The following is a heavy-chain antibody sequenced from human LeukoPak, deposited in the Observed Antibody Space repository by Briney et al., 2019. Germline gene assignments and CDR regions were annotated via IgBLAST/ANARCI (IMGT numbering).Heavy chain of an antibody. CDR1: GGSISSYY. J-gene: IGHJ4*02. V-gene: IGHV4-59*01. CDR3: ARVAVATIDY. CDR2: IYYSGST. Sequence: PSETLSLTCTVSGGSISSYYWSWIRQPPGKGLEWIGYIYYSGSTNYNPSLKSRVTISVDTSKNQFSLKLSSVTAADTAVYYCARVAVATIDYSGQGALVTVSS. D-gene: IGHD5-24*01.